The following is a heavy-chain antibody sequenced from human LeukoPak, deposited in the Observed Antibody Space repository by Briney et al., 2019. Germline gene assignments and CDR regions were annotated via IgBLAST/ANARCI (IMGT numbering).Heavy chain of an antibody. CDR1: GFTFSSYS. CDR3: AREDNGVIVVVKSSIAFDI. V-gene: IGHV3-21*01. CDR2: ISSSSSYI. J-gene: IGHJ3*02. Sequence: GSLRLSCAASGFTFSSYSMNWVRQAPGKGLEWVSSISSSSSYIYYADSVKGRFTISRDNAKNSLYLQMNSLRAEDTAVYYCAREDNGVIVVVKSSIAFDIWGQGTMVTVSS. D-gene: IGHD3-22*01.